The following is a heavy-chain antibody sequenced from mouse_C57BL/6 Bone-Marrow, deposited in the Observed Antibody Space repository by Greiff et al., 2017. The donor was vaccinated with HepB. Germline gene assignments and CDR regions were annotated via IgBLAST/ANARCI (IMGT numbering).Heavy chain of an antibody. CDR3: ARRLLTTVVADDY. CDR1: GFNIKNTY. Sequence: VQLKQSVAELVRPGASVKLSCTASGFNIKNTYMHWVKQRPEQGLEWIGRIDPANGNTKYAPKFQGKATITADTSSNTAYLQLSSLTSEDTAIYYCARRLLTTVVADDYWGQGTTLTVSS. V-gene: IGHV14-3*01. D-gene: IGHD1-1*01. J-gene: IGHJ2*01. CDR2: IDPANGNT.